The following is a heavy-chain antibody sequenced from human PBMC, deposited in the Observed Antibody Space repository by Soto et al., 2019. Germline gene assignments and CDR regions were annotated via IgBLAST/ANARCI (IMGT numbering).Heavy chain of an antibody. Sequence: QVQLVQSGAEEKKPGASVKVSCKASGYTFTSYAMHWVRQAPGQRLEGMGWNNAGNGNTKYSQKFQGRVTITRDTSAITAYMELSSLRSEDTAVYYCASESYGGEFDYWGQGTLVTVSS. D-gene: IGHD4-17*01. CDR2: NNAGNGNT. J-gene: IGHJ4*02. CDR3: ASESYGGEFDY. CDR1: GYTFTSYA. V-gene: IGHV1-3*05.